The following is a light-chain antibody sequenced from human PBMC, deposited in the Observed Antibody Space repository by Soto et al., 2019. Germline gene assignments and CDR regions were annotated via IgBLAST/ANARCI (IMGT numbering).Light chain of an antibody. CDR2: AAS. J-gene: IGKJ4*01. CDR3: QKYNSAPLT. V-gene: IGKV1-27*01. CDR1: QGISNY. Sequence: DIQMTQSPSSLSASVGDRGTITCRASQGISNYLAWYQQKPRKVPQLLIYAASTLQSGVPSRFSGSGSGTHFTLTISRLQPEDVPTYYCQKYNSAPLTFGGGTKVEIK.